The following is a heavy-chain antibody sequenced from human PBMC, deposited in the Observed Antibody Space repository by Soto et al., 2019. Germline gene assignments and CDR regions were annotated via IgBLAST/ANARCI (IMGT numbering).Heavy chain of an antibody. CDR1: GFSLSTSGVG. J-gene: IGHJ4*02. Sequence: QITLRESGPTLVKPTQTLTLTCTFSGFSLSTSGVGVGWIRQPPGKALEWLVLIYWDDDKRYSPSLRSRLAITKDTSKNQVVLTLTNVDPMGTATYFCAHRRPGVSKWYYGDFDYWGQGTLVTVSS. V-gene: IGHV2-5*02. CDR3: AHRRPGVSKWYYGDFDY. D-gene: IGHD3-10*01. CDR2: IYWDDDK.